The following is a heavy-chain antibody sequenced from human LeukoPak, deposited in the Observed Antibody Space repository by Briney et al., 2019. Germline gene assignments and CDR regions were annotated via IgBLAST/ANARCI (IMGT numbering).Heavy chain of an antibody. CDR1: GFTFSSYA. D-gene: IGHD3-9*01. CDR2: ISYDGSNK. J-gene: IGHJ4*02. V-gene: IGHV3-30-3*01. Sequence: GGSLRLSCAASGFTFSSYAMHWVRQAPGKGLEWVAVISYDGSNKYYADSVKGRFTISRDNSKNTLYLQMNSLRAEDTAVYYCARGGASGDILTGYYPFDYWGQGTLVTVSS. CDR3: ARGGASGDILTGYYPFDY.